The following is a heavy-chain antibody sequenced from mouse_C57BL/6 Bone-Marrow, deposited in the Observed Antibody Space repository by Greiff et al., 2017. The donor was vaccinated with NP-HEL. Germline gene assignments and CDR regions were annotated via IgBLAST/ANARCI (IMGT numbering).Heavy chain of an antibody. Sequence: QVQLQQPGAELVRPGTSVKLSGKASGYTFTSYWMHWVKQRPGQGLEWIGVIDPSDSYTNYNQKFKGKATLTVDTSSSTAYMQLSSLTSEDSAVYYCAPYDGYFFAYWGQGTLVTVSA. D-gene: IGHD2-3*01. CDR1: GYTFTSYW. V-gene: IGHV1-59*01. CDR2: IDPSDSYT. CDR3: APYDGYFFAY. J-gene: IGHJ3*01.